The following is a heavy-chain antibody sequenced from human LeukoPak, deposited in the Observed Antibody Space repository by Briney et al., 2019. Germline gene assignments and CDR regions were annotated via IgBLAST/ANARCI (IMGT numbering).Heavy chain of an antibody. CDR3: ARVPAAVLYYYYYMDV. D-gene: IGHD6-13*01. V-gene: IGHV3-30*02. CDR2: IRSDGNYK. J-gene: IGHJ6*03. CDR1: GFTFSSYG. Sequence: GGSLRLSCAASGFTFSSYGMHWVRQAPGKGLEWVAFIRSDGNYKYYADSVKGRFTISRDNAKNSLYLQMNSLRAEDTAVYYCARVPAAVLYYYYYMDVWGKGTTVTISS.